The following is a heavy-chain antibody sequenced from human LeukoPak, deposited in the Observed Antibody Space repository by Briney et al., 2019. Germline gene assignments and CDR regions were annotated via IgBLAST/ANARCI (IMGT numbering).Heavy chain of an antibody. J-gene: IGHJ5*02. CDR3: ARSDSSSWYSWFDP. D-gene: IGHD6-13*01. CDR1: GGSIGSYY. V-gene: IGHV4-59*01. CDR2: IYYSGST. Sequence: SETLSLTCTVSGGSIGSYYWSWIRQPPGKGLEWIGYIYYSGSTNYNPSLKSRVTISVDTSKNQFSLKLSSVTAADTAVYYCARSDSSSWYSWFDPWGQGTLVTVSS.